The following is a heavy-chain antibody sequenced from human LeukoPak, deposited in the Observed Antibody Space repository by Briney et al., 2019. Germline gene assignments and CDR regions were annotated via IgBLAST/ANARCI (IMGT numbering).Heavy chain of an antibody. Sequence: GGSLRLSCADSGFTFSSYSMNWVRQAPGKGLEWVSSISSSSSYIYYADSVKGRFTISRDNAKNSLHLQMNSLRAEDTAVYYCARDQGSYYDSSGYYGDAFDIWGQGTMVTVSS. CDR2: ISSSSSYI. D-gene: IGHD3-22*01. CDR3: ARDQGSYYDSSGYYGDAFDI. V-gene: IGHV3-21*01. CDR1: GFTFSSYS. J-gene: IGHJ3*02.